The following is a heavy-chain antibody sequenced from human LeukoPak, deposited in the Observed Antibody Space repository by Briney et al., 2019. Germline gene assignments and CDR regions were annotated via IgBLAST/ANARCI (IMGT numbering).Heavy chain of an antibody. CDR2: IKKDGSEK. Sequence: PGGSLRLSCAASGFAFSTYWMSWVRQAPGKGLEWVANIKKDGSEKYYVDSVKGRFTISRDNGKNSLFLQMNSLTAEDTAVYYCARGAYGSVTYFFESWGQGTLVTVSS. V-gene: IGHV3-7*01. J-gene: IGHJ4*02. D-gene: IGHD3-10*01. CDR3: ARGAYGSVTYFFES. CDR1: GFAFSTYW.